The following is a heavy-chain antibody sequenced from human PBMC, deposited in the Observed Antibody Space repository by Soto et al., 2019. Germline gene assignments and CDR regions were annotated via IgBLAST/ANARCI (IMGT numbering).Heavy chain of an antibody. Sequence: PGGSLRLSCAASGFTFSSYWMSWVRQAPGKGLEWVVNIKQDGSEKYYVDSVKGRFTISRDNAKNSLYLQMNSLRAEDTAVYYCARPSTWTGRDWFDPWGQGTLVTVSS. CDR1: GFTFSSYW. D-gene: IGHD5-12*01. CDR3: ARPSTWTGRDWFDP. V-gene: IGHV3-7*03. J-gene: IGHJ5*02. CDR2: IKQDGSEK.